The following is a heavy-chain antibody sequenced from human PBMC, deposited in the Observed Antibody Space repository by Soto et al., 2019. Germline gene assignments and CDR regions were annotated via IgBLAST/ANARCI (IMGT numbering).Heavy chain of an antibody. V-gene: IGHV2-26*01. D-gene: IGHD3-3*01. Sequence: QVTLKESGPVLVKPTETLTLTCTVSGFSLSNARMGVSWIRQPPGKALEWLAHIFSNDEKSYSTSLKIRLTISKDNSKSQVVLTMTDMDPVDTATYYCARIWGSGYHSGADYWGQGPLVSVS. J-gene: IGHJ4*02. CDR1: GFSLSNARMG. CDR2: IFSNDEK. CDR3: ARIWGSGYHSGADY.